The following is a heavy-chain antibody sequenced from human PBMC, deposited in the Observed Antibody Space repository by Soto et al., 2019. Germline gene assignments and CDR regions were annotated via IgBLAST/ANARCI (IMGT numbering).Heavy chain of an antibody. CDR2: IFHDGTA. CDR1: GVSISSGNW. D-gene: IGHD2-8*01. CDR3: ARLVYDTRLNYMYFDF. Sequence: TSETLSLTCAVSGVSISSGNWWTWVRQTPQRGLEYIGEIFHDGTANYYPSFERRVAISVDTSKNQFSLKLTSVTAADTAIYFCARLVYDTRLNYMYFDFWGQGALVTVSS. J-gene: IGHJ4*02. V-gene: IGHV4-4*02.